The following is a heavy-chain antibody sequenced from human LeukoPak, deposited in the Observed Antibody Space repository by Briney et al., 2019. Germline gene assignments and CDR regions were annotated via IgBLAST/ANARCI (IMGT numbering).Heavy chain of an antibody. J-gene: IGHJ5*02. CDR1: GGSISNYY. CDR2: FYTSGST. V-gene: IGHV4-4*07. CDR3: AGAWGDSGSYHQNWFEP. Sequence: SETLSLTCTVSGGSISNYYWSWIRQPAGKGLEWIGRFYTSGSTKYNPSLKSRVTMSVDTSKNQFSLKLSSVTAADTAVYYCAGAWGDSGSYHQNWFEPWGQGTLVTVSS. D-gene: IGHD3-10*01.